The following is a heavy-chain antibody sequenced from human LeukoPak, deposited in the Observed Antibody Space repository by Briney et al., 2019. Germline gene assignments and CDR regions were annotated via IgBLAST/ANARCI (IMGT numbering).Heavy chain of an antibody. CDR1: GFTFSSYG. V-gene: IGHV3-30*02. Sequence: GGSLRLSCAASGFTFSSYGMHWVRQAPGKGLEWVAFIRYDGSNKYYADSVKGRFTISRDNSKNTLYLQMNSLRAEDTAVYYCAKDGFDYYYMDVWGKGTTVTISS. CDR3: AKDGFDYYYMDV. D-gene: IGHD3-16*01. CDR2: IRYDGSNK. J-gene: IGHJ6*03.